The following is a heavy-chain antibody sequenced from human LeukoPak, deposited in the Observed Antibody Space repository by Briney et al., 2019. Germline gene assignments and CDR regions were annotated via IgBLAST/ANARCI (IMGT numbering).Heavy chain of an antibody. D-gene: IGHD2-15*01. CDR1: GFTFSRYT. Sequence: GGSLRLSCAASGFTFSRYTMSWVRQAPGKGLDWVSAIRACGDITYYADSVKGRFTISRDNSKNALYLQMNSLRAEDTAVYYCAKMRPEIVVVAEIDYWGQGTLVTVSS. V-gene: IGHV3-23*01. CDR3: AKMRPEIVVVAEIDY. CDR2: IRACGDIT. J-gene: IGHJ4*02.